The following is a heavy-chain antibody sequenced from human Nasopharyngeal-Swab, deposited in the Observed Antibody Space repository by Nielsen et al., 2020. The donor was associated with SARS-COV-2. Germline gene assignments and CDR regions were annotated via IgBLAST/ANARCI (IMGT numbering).Heavy chain of an antibody. V-gene: IGHV3-23*01. J-gene: IGHJ4*02. Sequence: GESLKISCVASGYSFRTYGMSWVRQAPGKGLESVAAIVGSGDISASGGTTYYADSVKGRFTISRDNSGNTLFLQMNSLRAEDTALYYCVKGTYNNYWDYWGQGTLVTVSS. CDR2: IVGSGDISASGGTT. CDR3: VKGTYNNYWDY. D-gene: IGHD5-24*01. CDR1: GYSFRTYG.